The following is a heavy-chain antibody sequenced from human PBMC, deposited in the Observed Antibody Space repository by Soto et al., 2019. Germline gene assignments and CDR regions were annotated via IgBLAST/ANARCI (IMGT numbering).Heavy chain of an antibody. D-gene: IGHD3-3*01. J-gene: IGHJ3*02. Sequence: QVQLVESGGGVVQPGRSLRLSCAASGFILSDHGMHWVRQAPGKGLEWVAVIWSDGSNDNYPDSVKGRFTISRDNSKNTVSLQMNSLRVEDTAVYYCAREGPWSGTNAFDIWGQGTMVTVSS. CDR1: GFILSDHG. V-gene: IGHV3-33*01. CDR2: IWSDGSND. CDR3: AREGPWSGTNAFDI.